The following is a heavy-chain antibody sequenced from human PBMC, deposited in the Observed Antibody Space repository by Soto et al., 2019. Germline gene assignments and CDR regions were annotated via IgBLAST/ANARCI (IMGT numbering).Heavy chain of an antibody. CDR1: VYSFTRYY. CDR3: ARDPVPSDAGPVRYPADV. D-gene: IGHD2-2*02. J-gene: IGHJ3*01. CDR2: INPNGGST. V-gene: IGHV1-46*01. Sequence: ASVKVSCKTSVYSFTRYYLHWVRQAPGQGLEWMGIINPNGGSTTYSQHFQDRLTLTRDTSANTVYMELSGLTSEDTAIYFCARDPVPSDAGPVRYPADVWGQGTLVTVSS.